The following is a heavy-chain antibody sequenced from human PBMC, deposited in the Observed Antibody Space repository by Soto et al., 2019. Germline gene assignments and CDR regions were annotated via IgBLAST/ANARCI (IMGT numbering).Heavy chain of an antibody. CDR3: AKDESRYSGYDYVY. Sequence: PGGSLRLSCAASGFTFSSYAMSWVRQAPGKGLDWVSAISGSGGSTYYADSVKGRFTISRDNSKNTLYLQMNSLRAEDTAVYYCAKDESRYSGYDYVYWGQGTLVTVSS. CDR1: GFTFSSYA. D-gene: IGHD5-12*01. V-gene: IGHV3-23*01. J-gene: IGHJ4*02. CDR2: ISGSGGST.